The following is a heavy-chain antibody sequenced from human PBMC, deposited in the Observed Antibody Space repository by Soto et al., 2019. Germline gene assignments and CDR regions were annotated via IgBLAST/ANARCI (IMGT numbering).Heavy chain of an antibody. CDR2: INPNSGGT. J-gene: IGHJ6*02. CDR3: ARELGRASWSQKYYYYGMDV. CDR1: GYTFTGYY. D-gene: IGHD6-13*01. V-gene: IGHV1-2*04. Sequence: ASVKVSCKASGYTFTGYYMHWVRQAPGQGLEWMGWINPNSGGTNYAQKFQGWVTMTRDTSISTAYMELSRLRSDDTAVYYCARELGRASWSQKYYYYGMDVWGQGTTVTVSS.